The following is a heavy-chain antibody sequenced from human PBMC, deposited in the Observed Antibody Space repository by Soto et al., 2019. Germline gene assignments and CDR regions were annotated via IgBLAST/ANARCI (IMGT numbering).Heavy chain of an antibody. CDR1: GFSFGIDG. Sequence: GVSLRLSCVASGFSFGIDGMHWVRQARGKGLEWVAVVWYDGSNPDYADSVQGRFRISRDNGKNTPFLEMNSLRPEDTAIYYCARDPRLVPPFRGGVFDPWGRGT. CDR2: VWYDGSNP. V-gene: IGHV3-33*01. D-gene: IGHD5-12*01. J-gene: IGHJ5*02. CDR3: ARDPRLVPPFRGGVFDP.